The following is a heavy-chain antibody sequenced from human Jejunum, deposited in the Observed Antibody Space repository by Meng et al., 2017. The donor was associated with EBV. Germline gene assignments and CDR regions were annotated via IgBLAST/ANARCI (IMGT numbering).Heavy chain of an antibody. CDR1: GGTFSSYV. CDR3: ARDQGRDYDSSTYYTH. J-gene: IGHJ4*02. Sequence: QVELVPAGAEGKKPGSSVKVSCKASGGTFSSYVINWVRQAPGQGLEWMGGIIPIFGRTNYALEFQDRVTITADKFTSTVYMEMSSLKSEDTAVYYCARDQGRDYDSSTYYTHWGRGTLVTVSS. D-gene: IGHD3-22*01. V-gene: IGHV1-69*06. CDR2: IIPIFGRT.